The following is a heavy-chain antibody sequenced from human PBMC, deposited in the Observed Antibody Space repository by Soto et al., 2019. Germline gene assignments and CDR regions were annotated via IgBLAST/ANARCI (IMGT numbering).Heavy chain of an antibody. CDR2: IIPIFGTA. CDR1: GGTFSSYA. CDR3: ARPPTPYYDSSGYYATFI. Sequence: QVQLVQSGAEVKKPGSSVKVSCKASGGTFSSYAISWVRQAPGQGLEWMGGIIPIFGTANYAQKFQGRVTITADESTSTGYMELGSLRSEDTAVYYCARPPTPYYDSSGYYATFIWGQGTMVTVSS. D-gene: IGHD3-22*01. V-gene: IGHV1-69*12. J-gene: IGHJ3*02.